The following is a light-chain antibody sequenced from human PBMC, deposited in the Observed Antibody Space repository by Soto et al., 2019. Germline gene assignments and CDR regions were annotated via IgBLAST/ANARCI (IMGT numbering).Light chain of an antibody. CDR2: DAS. V-gene: IGKV3-20*01. CDR1: QSVSSTY. J-gene: IGKJ4*01. CDR3: QQFSSYPLT. Sequence: EIVLTQSPGTLSLSPGERATLSCMASQSVSSTYLAWCQQKPGQAPRLLIYDASSRATGIPDRFSGGGSGTDFTLTISRLEPEDFAVYYCQQFSSYPLTFGGGTKVDIK.